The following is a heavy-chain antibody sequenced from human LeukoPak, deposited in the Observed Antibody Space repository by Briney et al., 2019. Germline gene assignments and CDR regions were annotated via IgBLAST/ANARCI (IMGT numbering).Heavy chain of an antibody. D-gene: IGHD2-15*01. V-gene: IGHV3-23*01. CDR2: ISGSGGST. CDR3: AKDRIHFDY. CDR1: EFTVSSNY. J-gene: IGHJ4*02. Sequence: GGSLRLSCAASEFTVSSNYMSWVRQAPGKGLEWVSVISGSGGSTYYADSVKGRFTISRDNSKNTLYLQMNSLRAEDTAVYYCAKDRIHFDYWGQGTLVTVSS.